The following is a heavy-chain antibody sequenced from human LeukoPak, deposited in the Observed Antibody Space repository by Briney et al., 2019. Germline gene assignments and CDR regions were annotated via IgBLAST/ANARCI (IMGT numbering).Heavy chain of an antibody. CDR3: ARPRDYGAIYGFDI. CDR2: TYADDSDT. Sequence: GESLKISCKGSGYSFSSYWIAWVRQMPGRGLEWMGITYADDSDTRYSPSFQGQVTISVDKSISAAYLQWSSLKASDTAMYYCARPRDYGAIYGFDIWGQGTMVTVSS. CDR1: GYSFSSYW. D-gene: IGHD4-17*01. J-gene: IGHJ3*02. V-gene: IGHV5-51*01.